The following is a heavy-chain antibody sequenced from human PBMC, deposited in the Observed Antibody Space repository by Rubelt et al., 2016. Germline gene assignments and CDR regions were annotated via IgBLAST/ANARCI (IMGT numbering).Heavy chain of an antibody. V-gene: IGHV3-21*06. J-gene: IGHJ4*02. Sequence: LRLSCAASGFTFSTYSMNWVRQAPGKGLEWVSSISSSGRTKDYADSVKGRFTISRDNGKSSVYLQMNSLRAEDTAVYYCARAKSSGWYFWDYWGQGTLVPVSS. CDR1: GFTFSTYS. CDR2: ISSSGRTK. CDR3: ARAKSSGWYFWDY. D-gene: IGHD6-19*01.